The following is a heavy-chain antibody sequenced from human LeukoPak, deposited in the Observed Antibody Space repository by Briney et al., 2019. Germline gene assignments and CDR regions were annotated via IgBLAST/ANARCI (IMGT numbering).Heavy chain of an antibody. V-gene: IGHV1-2*02. D-gene: IGHD3-22*01. CDR3: ARGNRRRYYYDSSGYYLFDY. CDR2: INPNSGGT. CDR1: GYTFTGYY. J-gene: IGHJ4*02. Sequence: GASVRVSCKASGYTFTGYYMHWVRQAPGQGLEWMGWINPNSGGTNYAQKFQGRVTMTRDTSISTAYMELSRLRSDDTAVYYCARGNRRRYYYDSSGYYLFDYWGQGTLVTVSS.